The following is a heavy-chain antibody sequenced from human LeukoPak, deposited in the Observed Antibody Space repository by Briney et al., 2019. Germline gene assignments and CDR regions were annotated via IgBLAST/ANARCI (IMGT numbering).Heavy chain of an antibody. CDR2: ISSSSSYI. CDR3: ARGAGYSSGWYPGDYFDY. Sequence: GGSLRLSCAASGFTFSSYSMNWVRQAPGKGLEWVSSISSSSSYIYYADSVKGRFTISRDNAKNSLYLQMNSLRAEDTAVYYCARGAGYSSGWYPGDYFDYWGQGTLVTVSS. J-gene: IGHJ4*02. CDR1: GFTFSSYS. V-gene: IGHV3-21*01. D-gene: IGHD6-19*01.